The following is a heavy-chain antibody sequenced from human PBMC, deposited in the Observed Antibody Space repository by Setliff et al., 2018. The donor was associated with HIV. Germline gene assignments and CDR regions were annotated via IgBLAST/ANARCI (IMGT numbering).Heavy chain of an antibody. CDR3: ASSRRAIYYDFWSGYSDY. CDR2: IYTSGST. V-gene: IGHV4-4*09. CDR1: GGSISSYY. D-gene: IGHD3-3*01. J-gene: IGHJ4*02. Sequence: SETLSLTCTVSGGSISSYYWSWIRQPPGKGLEWIGYIYTSGSTNYNPSLKSRVTISVDTSKNQFSLKLSSVTAADTAVYYCASSRRAIYYDFWSGYSDYWGQGTLVTVSS.